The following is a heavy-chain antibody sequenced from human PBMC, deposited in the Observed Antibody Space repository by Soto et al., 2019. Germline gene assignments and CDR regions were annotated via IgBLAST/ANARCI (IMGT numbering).Heavy chain of an antibody. CDR3: AREGGAVAGPATFDY. V-gene: IGHV1-69*06. CDR2: IIPIFGTA. CDR1: GGTFISYS. Sequence: SVKVSFKSSGGTFISYSISWVRQAPGQGLEWMGGIIPIFGTANYAQKFQGRVTITADKSTSTAYMELSSLRSEDTAVYYCAREGGAVAGPATFDYWGQGTLVTVSS. J-gene: IGHJ4*02. D-gene: IGHD6-19*01.